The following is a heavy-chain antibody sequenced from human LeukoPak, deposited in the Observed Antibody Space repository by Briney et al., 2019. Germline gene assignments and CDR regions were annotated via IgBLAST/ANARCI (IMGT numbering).Heavy chain of an antibody. CDR3: AKQLGYCSDGSCYFPY. D-gene: IGHD2-15*01. J-gene: IGHJ4*02. Sequence: GGSLRLSCAASGFTFSSYAMHWVRQAPGEGLEWVAVISYDGSNKYYADSVKGRFTISRDNSKSTLCLQMNSLRAEDTAVYYCAKQLGYCSDGSCYFPYWGQGTLVTVSS. CDR1: GFTFSSYA. CDR2: ISYDGSNK. V-gene: IGHV3-30*04.